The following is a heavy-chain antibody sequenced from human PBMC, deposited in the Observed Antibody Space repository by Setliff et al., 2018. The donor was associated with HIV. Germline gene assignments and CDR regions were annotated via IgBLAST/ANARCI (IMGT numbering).Heavy chain of an antibody. V-gene: IGHV3-23*01. CDR2: IQSGGIT. Sequence: GGSLRLSCAASGFTFFSSALTWVRQAPGKGLEWVSLIQSGGITYYADSVKGRFTISRDNSNNTLSLQMSSLRAEDTAQYYCVKLDYYDFSGSWARKAAIDFWGQGTMVTVS. CDR1: GFTFFSSA. J-gene: IGHJ3*01. CDR3: VKLDYYDFSGSWARKAAIDF. D-gene: IGHD3-22*01.